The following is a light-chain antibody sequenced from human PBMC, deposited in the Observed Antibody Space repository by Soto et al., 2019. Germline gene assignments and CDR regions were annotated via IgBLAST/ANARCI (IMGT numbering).Light chain of an antibody. J-gene: IGLJ2*01. CDR2: EVS. CDR1: SSDLGGYNY. Sequence: QSALTQPASVSGSPGQSITISCTETSSDLGGYNYVSWYQQHPGKAPKVMIYEVSNRPSGVSNRFSGSKSGNTASLTISGLQAEDEADYYCSSYTSSSTLVFGGGTKLTVL. CDR3: SSYTSSSTLV. V-gene: IGLV2-14*01.